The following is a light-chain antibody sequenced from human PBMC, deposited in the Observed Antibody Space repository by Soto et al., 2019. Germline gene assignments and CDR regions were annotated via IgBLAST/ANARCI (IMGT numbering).Light chain of an antibody. J-gene: IGKJ3*01. Sequence: DIQMTQSPSSLSASVGDSVTITCRASQSISNYLNWYQQKPGKAPKLLVYAASSLQSGVPSRFSGSGSGTDFTRTITSLQPEDFETYYCQQSYSTPFTFGPGTKVHI. CDR1: QSISNY. CDR2: AAS. CDR3: QQSYSTPFT. V-gene: IGKV1-39*01.